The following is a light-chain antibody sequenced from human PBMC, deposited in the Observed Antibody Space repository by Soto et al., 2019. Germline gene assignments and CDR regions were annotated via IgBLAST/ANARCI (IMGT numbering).Light chain of an antibody. J-gene: IGKJ4*01. Sequence: EIVMTQSPATLSVSPGERATLSCRASQSVSRNLAWYQQKPGQAPRLLIYGASTRATGIPARFSGSGSGTEFTLTISSLQSEDFAVYYSQQYNNWPPLTYGGGTKVENK. CDR1: QSVSRN. CDR3: QQYNNWPPLT. V-gene: IGKV3-15*01. CDR2: GAS.